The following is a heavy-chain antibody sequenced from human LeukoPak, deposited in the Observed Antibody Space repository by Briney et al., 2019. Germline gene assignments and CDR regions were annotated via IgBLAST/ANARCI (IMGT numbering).Heavy chain of an antibody. CDR3: ARRRGSTYYYDSSGYSWFDP. Sequence: SETLSLTCAVYGGSFSGYYWSWIRQPPGKGLEWIGEINHSGSTNYNPSLKSRVTISVDTSKNQFSLKLSSVTAADTAVYYCARRRGSTYYYDSSGYSWFDPWGQGTLVTVSS. D-gene: IGHD3-22*01. CDR2: INHSGST. J-gene: IGHJ5*02. V-gene: IGHV4-34*01. CDR1: GGSFSGYY.